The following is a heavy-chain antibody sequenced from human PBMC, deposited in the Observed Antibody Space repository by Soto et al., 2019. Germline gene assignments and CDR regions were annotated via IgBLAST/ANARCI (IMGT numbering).Heavy chain of an antibody. CDR3: ARVYSSGYYPLDP. Sequence: SGPTLVNPTQTLTLTCNFSGFSLSTSGMCVSWIRQPPGKALEWLALIDWDDDKYYSTSLKTRLTLSKDTSKNQVVLTTTNRDPVDTATYYCARVYSSGYYPLDPWGQGTLVTVSS. CDR2: IDWDDDK. J-gene: IGHJ5*02. V-gene: IGHV2-70*01. D-gene: IGHD3-22*01. CDR1: GFSLSTSGMC.